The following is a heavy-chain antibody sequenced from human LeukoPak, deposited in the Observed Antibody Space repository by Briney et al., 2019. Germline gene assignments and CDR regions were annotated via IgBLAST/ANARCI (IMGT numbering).Heavy chain of an antibody. J-gene: IGHJ4*02. V-gene: IGHV4-34*01. CDR1: GGSFSGYY. Sequence: SETLSLTCAVYGGSFSGYYWSWIRQPPGKGLEWIGEINHSGSTNYNPSLKSRVTISVDTSKNQFSLKLSSVTAADTAVYYCARGGYYDSSGYYLHAEFDYWGQGTLVTVSS. CDR3: ARGGYYDSSGYYLHAEFDY. CDR2: INHSGST. D-gene: IGHD3-22*01.